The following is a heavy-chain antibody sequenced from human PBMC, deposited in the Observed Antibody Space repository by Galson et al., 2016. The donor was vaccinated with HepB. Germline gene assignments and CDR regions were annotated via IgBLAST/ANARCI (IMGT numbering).Heavy chain of an antibody. CDR1: GGSIINGNYY. Sequence: TLSLTCTVSGGSIINGNYYWSWLRQHPGKGLEWIGYIYYSGSTYYNPSLKSRVTISVDTSKNQFSLKLSSVTAADTALYYCASRYGDYGGPFDSWGQGTLVTVSS. V-gene: IGHV4-31*03. CDR3: ASRYGDYGGPFDS. D-gene: IGHD4-17*01. CDR2: IYYSGST. J-gene: IGHJ4*02.